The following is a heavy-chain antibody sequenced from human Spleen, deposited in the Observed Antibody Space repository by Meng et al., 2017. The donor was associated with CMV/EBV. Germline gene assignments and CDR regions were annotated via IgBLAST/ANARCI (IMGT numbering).Heavy chain of an antibody. CDR3: AKAGNYYGSGSYNDY. CDR2: IWYDGSNK. J-gene: IGHJ4*02. D-gene: IGHD3-10*01. V-gene: IGHV3-33*06. CDR1: GFTFSSYG. Sequence: GESLKISCAASGFTFSSYGMHWVRQAPGKGLEWVAVIWYDGSNKYYADSVKGRFTISRDNSKSTLYLQMNSLRAEDTAVYYCAKAGNYYGSGSYNDYWGQGTLVTVSS.